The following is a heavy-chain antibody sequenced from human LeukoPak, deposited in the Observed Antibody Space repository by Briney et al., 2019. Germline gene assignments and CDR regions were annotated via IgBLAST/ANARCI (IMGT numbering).Heavy chain of an antibody. CDR3: ASLRLYSSSSGYFDY. J-gene: IGHJ4*02. Sequence: GESLKIFSKGSGYSFTSSWIGWVRQMPGKGLEWMGIIYPGDSDTRYSPSFQGQVTISADKSISTAYLQWSSLKASDTAMYYCASLRLYSSSSGYFDYWGQGTLVTVSS. V-gene: IGHV5-51*01. CDR2: IYPGDSDT. CDR1: GYSFTSSW. D-gene: IGHD6-6*01.